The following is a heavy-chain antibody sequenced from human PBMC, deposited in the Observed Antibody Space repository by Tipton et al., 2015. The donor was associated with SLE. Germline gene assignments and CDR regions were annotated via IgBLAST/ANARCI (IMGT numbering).Heavy chain of an antibody. CDR2: IYYSGST. Sequence: TLSLTCTVSGGSISSSSSYWGWVRQPPGKGLEWIGTIYYSGSTYYNPSLKSRVTISVDTSKNQFSLKLSSVTAADTAVYYCARHYAFWVIDAFDIWGQGTMVTVSS. D-gene: IGHD3-22*01. CDR3: ARHYAFWVIDAFDI. CDR1: GGSISSSSSY. J-gene: IGHJ3*02. V-gene: IGHV4-39*01.